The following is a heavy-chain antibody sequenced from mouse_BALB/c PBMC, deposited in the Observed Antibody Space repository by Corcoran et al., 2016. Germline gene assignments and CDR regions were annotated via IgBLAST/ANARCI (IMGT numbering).Heavy chain of an antibody. Sequence: EVQLQQSEQELVNPGASMEISCKASGYSFTGYTMNRVKQTHGKNLEWIGLINPYNGGTSYNQKFKGKATLTVDKSSSTAYMELLSLTAEDSAVYYCAGTWFAYWGQGTLVTVSA. J-gene: IGHJ3*01. CDR1: GYSFTGYT. CDR3: AGTWFAY. CDR2: INPYNGGT. V-gene: IGHV1-18*01.